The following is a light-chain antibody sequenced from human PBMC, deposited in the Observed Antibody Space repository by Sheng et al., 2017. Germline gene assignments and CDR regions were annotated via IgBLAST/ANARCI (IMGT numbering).Light chain of an antibody. CDR3: QQRSNWPMYT. J-gene: IGKJ2*01. CDR1: QSVSSY. V-gene: IGKV3-11*01. CDR2: AAS. Sequence: EIVLTQSPATLSLSPGERATLSCRASQSVSSYLAWYQQKPGQAPRLLIYAASIRATGIPARFSGSGSGTEFTLTISILQSEDFAVYYCQQRSNWPMYTFGQGTKLEI.